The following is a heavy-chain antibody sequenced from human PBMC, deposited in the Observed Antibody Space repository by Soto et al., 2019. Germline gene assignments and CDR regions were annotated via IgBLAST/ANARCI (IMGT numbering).Heavy chain of an antibody. CDR1: GFAFRNYA. V-gene: IGHV3-23*01. CDR3: VKALGAGSHTTYHFDV. D-gene: IGHD3-10*01. CDR2: TSGSGGRT. J-gene: IGHJ4*02. Sequence: EVQLLESGGGLVQPGGSLRLSCAVSGFAFRNYAMSWVRQAPGKGLEWVSDTSGSGGRTGYADSVKGRFTISRDNSQNTLFLQMNSLRAEDTAVYHCVKALGAGSHTTYHFDVWGQGTLVSVSS.